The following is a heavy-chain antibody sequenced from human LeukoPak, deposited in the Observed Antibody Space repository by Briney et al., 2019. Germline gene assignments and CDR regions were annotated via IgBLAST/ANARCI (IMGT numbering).Heavy chain of an antibody. CDR3: ARGSSWFHY. CDR2: ISTSGST. V-gene: IGHV4-4*07. J-gene: IGHJ4*02. D-gene: IGHD6-13*01. CDR1: VDSLGSKS. Sequence: SETLSLTSSVSVDSLGSKSRACIRQPAGEGLEWIGRISTSGSTYYNPSLKSRVTISIDTSKNQFSLRLSSVTAADTAMYYCARGSSWFHYWGQGTLVTVSS.